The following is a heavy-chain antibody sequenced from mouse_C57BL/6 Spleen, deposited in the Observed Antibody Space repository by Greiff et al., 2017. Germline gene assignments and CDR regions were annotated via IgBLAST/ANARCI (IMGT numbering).Heavy chain of an antibody. CDR2: IDPEDGET. CDR3: ARREDQGFAY. CDR1: GFNIKDYY. Sequence: EVQLQQSGAELVKPGASVKLSCTASGFNIKDYYMHWVKQRTEQGLEWIGRIDPEDGETKYAPTFQGTATITADTSSNTAYLQLSSLTSEDTAVYYCARREDQGFAYWGQGTLVTVSA. V-gene: IGHV14-2*01. J-gene: IGHJ3*01.